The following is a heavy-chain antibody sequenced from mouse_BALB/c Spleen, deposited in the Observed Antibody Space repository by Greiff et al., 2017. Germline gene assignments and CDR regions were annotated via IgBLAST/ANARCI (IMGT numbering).Heavy chain of an antibody. CDR2: IYPGNSDT. J-gene: IGHJ3*01. CDR1: GYTFTSYW. CDR3: TNPYYDLRGPFAY. D-gene: IGHD2-4*01. Sequence: EVQLQQSGTVLARPGASVKMSCKASGYTFTSYWMHWVKQRPGQGLEWIGAIYPGNSDTSYNQKFKGKAKLTAVTSTSTAYMELSSLTNEDSAVYYCTNPYYDLRGPFAYWGQGTLVTVSA. V-gene: IGHV1-5*01.